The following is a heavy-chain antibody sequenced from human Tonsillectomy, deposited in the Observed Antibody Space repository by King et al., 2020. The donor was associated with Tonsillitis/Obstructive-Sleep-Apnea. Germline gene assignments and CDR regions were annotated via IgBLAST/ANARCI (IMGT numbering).Heavy chain of an antibody. CDR3: AHCDLRTDNFDY. V-gene: IGHV3-33*01. Sequence: QLVQSGGGVVQPGRSLRLSCAASGFTFSSYGMHWVRQAPGKGLEWVAVIWYDGSNKYYADSVKGRFTISRDNSKNTLYRQIKSLRAEDTALYYCAHCDLRTDNFDYWGQGTLVTVSS. CDR1: GFTFSSYG. J-gene: IGHJ4*02. D-gene: IGHD3/OR15-3a*01. CDR2: IWYDGSNK.